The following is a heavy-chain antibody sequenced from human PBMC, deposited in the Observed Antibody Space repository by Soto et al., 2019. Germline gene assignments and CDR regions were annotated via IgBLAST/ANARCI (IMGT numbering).Heavy chain of an antibody. CDR3: ARDDPRDVNWFAS. CDR1: GFTFSSYS. Sequence: PGGALRLSWAASGFTFSSYSMNLVRQAPGKGLELVSSISSSSSYIYYADSVKGRFTISRDNAKNSLYLQMNSLRAADTDGYSCARDDPRDVNWFASWCQGTLVNVSP. V-gene: IGHV3-21*01. CDR2: ISSSSSYI. J-gene: IGHJ5*02.